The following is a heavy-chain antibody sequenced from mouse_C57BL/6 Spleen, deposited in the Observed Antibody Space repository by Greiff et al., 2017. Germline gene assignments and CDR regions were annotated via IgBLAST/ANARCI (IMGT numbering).Heavy chain of an antibody. CDR3: AIYCDSSPYYAMDY. J-gene: IGHJ4*01. Sequence: EVKLVESGGGLVKPGGSLKLSCAASGFTFSDYGMHWVRQAPEKGLEWVAYISSGSSTFSSADTVKGRFTISRANAKYTLFLQVTSLGSEDTALYYCAIYCDSSPYYAMDYWGQGTSVTVSS. CDR2: ISSGSSTF. V-gene: IGHV5-17*01. CDR1: GFTFSDYG. D-gene: IGHD1-1*01.